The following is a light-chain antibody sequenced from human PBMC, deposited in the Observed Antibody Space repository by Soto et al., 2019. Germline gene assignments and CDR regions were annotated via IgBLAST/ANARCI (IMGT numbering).Light chain of an antibody. Sequence: QSALTQPRSVSGSPGQSVTISCTGTSTDVGGHNAVSWYQQNPGEAPKLMIYDVTKRPSGVPDRFSGSKSGNTASLTISGLQAEDEADYYCLSYAVSYIYVFGTGTKLTVL. V-gene: IGLV2-11*01. J-gene: IGLJ1*01. CDR1: STDVGGHNA. CDR2: DVT. CDR3: LSYAVSYIYV.